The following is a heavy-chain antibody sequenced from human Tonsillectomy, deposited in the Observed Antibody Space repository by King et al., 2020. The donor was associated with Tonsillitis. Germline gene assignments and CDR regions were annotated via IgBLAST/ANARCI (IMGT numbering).Heavy chain of an antibody. V-gene: IGHV3-9*01. J-gene: IGHJ3*02. CDR1: GFHLDDYA. CDR3: AKDMSTGYCTNGVCFFGAFDI. Sequence: VQLVESGGGLVQPGRSLRLSCAASGFHLDDYAMHWVRLAPGKGLEWVSGISWNSGSIGHADSVKGRFTISRDNAKNSLYLQMNSPRAEDTALYYCAKDMSTGYCTNGVCFFGAFDIWGQGTMITVSS. CDR2: ISWNSGSI. D-gene: IGHD2-8*01.